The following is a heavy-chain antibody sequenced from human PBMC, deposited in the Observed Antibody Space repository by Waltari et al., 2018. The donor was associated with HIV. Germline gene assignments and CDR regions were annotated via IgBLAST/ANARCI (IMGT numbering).Heavy chain of an antibody. V-gene: IGHV1-2*02. CDR2: INPNSGGT. CDR1: GYTFTGYY. J-gene: IGHJ6*02. Sequence: QVQLVQSGAEVKKPGASVKVYCKASGYTFTGYYMHWVRQAPGQGLEWRGWINPNSGGTNYAQKFQGRVTMTRDTAISTAYMELSRLRSDDTAVYYCARDRARTTDYYYYGMDVWGQGTTVTVSS. D-gene: IGHD1-7*01. CDR3: ARDRARTTDYYYYGMDV.